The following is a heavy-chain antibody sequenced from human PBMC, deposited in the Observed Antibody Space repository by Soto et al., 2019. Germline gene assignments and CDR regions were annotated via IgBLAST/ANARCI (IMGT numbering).Heavy chain of an antibody. CDR1: GYTFTSYG. CDR2: ISAYNGNT. D-gene: IGHD3-10*01. V-gene: IGHV1-18*01. J-gene: IGHJ6*02. CDR3: ARVVTMVRGVIIPYSGMDV. Sequence: QVQLVQSGAEVKKPGASVKVSCKASGYTFTSYGISWVRQAPGQGLEWMGWISAYNGNTNYAQKXXGSVPMTTATXKSPAXXEVRSLRADDTAVYYCARVVTMVRGVIIPYSGMDVWGQGTTVTVSS.